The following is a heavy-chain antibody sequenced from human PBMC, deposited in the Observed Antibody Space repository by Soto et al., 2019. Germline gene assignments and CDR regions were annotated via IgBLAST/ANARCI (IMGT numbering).Heavy chain of an antibody. J-gene: IGHJ6*02. CDR3: ARGPSGSHQVVYLNYYYYGMDV. Sequence: GGSLRLSCAASGFTFSSYGMHWVRQAPGKGLEWVAVIWYDGSNKYYADSVKGRFTISRDNSKNTLYLQMNSLRAEDTAVYYCARGPSGSHQVVYLNYYYYGMDVWGQGTTVTVSS. CDR1: GFTFSSYG. D-gene: IGHD3-10*01. V-gene: IGHV3-33*01. CDR2: IWYDGSNK.